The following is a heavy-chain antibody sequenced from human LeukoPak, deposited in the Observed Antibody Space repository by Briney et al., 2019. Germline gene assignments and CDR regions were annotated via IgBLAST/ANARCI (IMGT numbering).Heavy chain of an antibody. CDR1: GDSISNNNW. D-gene: IGHD1-26*01. CDR2: VYHSGDA. CDR3: ARAGSYCLPD. V-gene: IGHV4/OR15-8*01. Sequence: PSETLSLTCVVSGDSISNNNWWSWVRQSPGKGLEWIGEVYHSGDANYNPSLKSRVTMSVDKSKNQISLRLTSVTAADTAVYYCARAGSYCLPDWGQGTLVTVSS. J-gene: IGHJ4*02.